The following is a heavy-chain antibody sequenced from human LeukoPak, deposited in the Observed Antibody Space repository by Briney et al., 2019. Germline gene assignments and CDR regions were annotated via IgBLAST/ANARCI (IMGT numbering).Heavy chain of an antibody. CDR3: AKLSLGDFEYFDY. CDR1: GFTFGTYW. CDR2: INSDGGTT. Sequence: GGSLRLSCGASGFTFGTYWMHWVRQAPGKGLVWVSGINSDGGTTTYADSVKGRFTISRDNAKNTLYLQMNGLGVEDTALYYCAKLSLGDFEYFDYWGQGTLVTVSS. D-gene: IGHD2-21*02. J-gene: IGHJ4*02. V-gene: IGHV3-74*01.